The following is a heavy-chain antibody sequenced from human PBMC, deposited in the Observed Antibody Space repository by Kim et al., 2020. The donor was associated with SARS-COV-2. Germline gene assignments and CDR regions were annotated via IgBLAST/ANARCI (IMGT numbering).Heavy chain of an antibody. CDR3: ARVQSEGTPTYQI. Sequence: ASVKVSCKASGYTFTDYYMHWVRQAPGQGLEWVGCINPKSGVTNYAQKFQGRVTMTRDTSISTAYMQLSSLRSNDTAVYYCARVQSEGTPTYQIWGQGALVTVSS. J-gene: IGHJ4*02. CDR1: GYTFTDYY. CDR2: INPKSGVT. D-gene: IGHD2-15*01. V-gene: IGHV1-2*02.